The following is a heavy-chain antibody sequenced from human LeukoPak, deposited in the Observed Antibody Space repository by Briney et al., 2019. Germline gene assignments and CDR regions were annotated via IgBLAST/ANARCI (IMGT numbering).Heavy chain of an antibody. J-gene: IGHJ4*02. CDR3: ARDLAGYSSGWLVWDY. CDR2: ISSSGSTI. CDR1: GFTFSDYY. D-gene: IGHD6-19*01. V-gene: IGHV3-11*04. Sequence: GGSLRLSCAASGFTFSDYYMSWIRQAPGKGLEWVSYISSSGSTIYYADSVKGRFTISRDNAKNSLYLQMNSLRAEDTAVYYCARDLAGYSSGWLVWDYWGQGTLVTVSS.